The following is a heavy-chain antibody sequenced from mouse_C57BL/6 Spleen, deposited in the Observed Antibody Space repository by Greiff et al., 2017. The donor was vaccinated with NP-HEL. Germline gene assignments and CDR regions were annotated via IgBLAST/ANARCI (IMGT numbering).Heavy chain of an antibody. CDR3: ARSDSNYLAWFAY. Sequence: VQLQESGPELVKPGASVKLSCKASGYTFTSYDINWVKQRPGQGLEWIGWIYPRDGSTKYNEKFKGKATLTVDTSSSTAYMELHSLTSEDSAVYFCARSDSNYLAWFAYWGQGTLVTVSA. CDR1: GYTFTSYD. V-gene: IGHV1-85*01. J-gene: IGHJ3*01. D-gene: IGHD2-5*01. CDR2: IYPRDGST.